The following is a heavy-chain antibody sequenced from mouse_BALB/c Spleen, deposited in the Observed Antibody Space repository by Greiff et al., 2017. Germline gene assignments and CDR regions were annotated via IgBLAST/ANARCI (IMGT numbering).Heavy chain of an antibody. V-gene: IGHV14-4*02. CDR3: NAGITTVVEGFAY. CDR1: GFNIKDYY. D-gene: IGHD1-1*01. J-gene: IGHJ3*01. Sequence: EVMLVESGAELVRSGASVKLSCTASGFNIKDYYMHWVKQRPEQGLEWIGWIDPENGDTEYAPKFQGKATMTADTSSNTAYLQLISLTSEDTAVYYCNAGITTVVEGFAYWGQGTLVTVSA. CDR2: IDPENGDT.